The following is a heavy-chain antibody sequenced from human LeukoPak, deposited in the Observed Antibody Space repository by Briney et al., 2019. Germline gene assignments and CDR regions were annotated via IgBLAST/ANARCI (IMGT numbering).Heavy chain of an antibody. V-gene: IGHV4-38-2*01. D-gene: IGHD6-13*01. Sequence: SSETLSLTCAVSGYSITNGYYWGWIRQPPGKGLEWIGSINHSGSTSYNPTLKSRVTISVDTSKNQFSLKVTSVTAADTAVYHCARHDSAAAGIDFWRQGTPVTVSS. CDR3: ARHDSAAAGIDF. CDR2: INHSGST. J-gene: IGHJ4*02. CDR1: GYSITNGYY.